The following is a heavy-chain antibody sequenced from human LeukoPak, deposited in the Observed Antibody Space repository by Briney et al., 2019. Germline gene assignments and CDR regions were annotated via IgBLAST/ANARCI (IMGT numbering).Heavy chain of an antibody. V-gene: IGHV1-18*01. CDR2: ISTYNGNT. J-gene: IGHJ3*02. CDR1: GYTFTSYG. D-gene: IGHD3-10*01. Sequence: ASVKVSCKASGYTFTSYGVSWVRQAPGQGLEWMGWISTYNGNTNYAQKLQDRVTMTTDTSTSTAYMELRSLRSDDTAVYYCARDKSRTYGSADAFDIWGQGTMVTVSS. CDR3: ARDKSRTYGSADAFDI.